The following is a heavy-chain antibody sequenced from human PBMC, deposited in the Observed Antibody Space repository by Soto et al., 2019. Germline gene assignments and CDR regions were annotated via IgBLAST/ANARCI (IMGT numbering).Heavy chain of an antibody. D-gene: IGHD4-17*01. J-gene: IGHJ1*01. Sequence: GGSLRLSCAASGFTVSSNYMSWVRQAPGKGLEWVSVIYSGGSTYYADSVKGRFTISRDNSKNTLYLQMNNLRDEDTGLYFCARPLQEDYFPSQNWGQAALVTVYS. V-gene: IGHV3-53*01. CDR1: GFTVSSNY. CDR2: IYSGGST. CDR3: ARPLQEDYFPSQN.